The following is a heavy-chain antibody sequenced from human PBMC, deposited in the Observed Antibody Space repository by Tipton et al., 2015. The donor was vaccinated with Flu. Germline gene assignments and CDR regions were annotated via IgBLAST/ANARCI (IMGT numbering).Heavy chain of an antibody. CDR2: IYTGGGT. J-gene: IGHJ4*02. D-gene: IGHD1-1*01. CDR1: GGSISIGTDY. V-gene: IGHV4-61*02. CDR3: ARKMTESRQNWKYIDY. Sequence: TLSLTCTVSGGSISIGTDYWTWIRQPAGKGLEWIGRIYTGGGTNYNPSLKSRVTISIDTSRNQFSLKLSSVTAADTAVYYCARKMTESRQNWKYIDYWGQGTLVTVSS.